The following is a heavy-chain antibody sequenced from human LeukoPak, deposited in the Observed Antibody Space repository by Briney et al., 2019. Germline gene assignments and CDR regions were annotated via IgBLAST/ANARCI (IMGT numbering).Heavy chain of an antibody. J-gene: IGHJ6*02. CDR1: GGSVSSGSYY. CDR3: SSCCYPPYGMDV. D-gene: IGHD2-2*01. Sequence: TASETLSLTCTVSGGSVSSGSYYWSWIRQPPGKGLEWIGYIYYSGSTNYNPSLKSRVTISVDTSKNQFSLKLSSVTVADTAVYYCSSCCYPPYGMDVWGQGTTVTVSS. V-gene: IGHV4-61*01. CDR2: IYYSGST.